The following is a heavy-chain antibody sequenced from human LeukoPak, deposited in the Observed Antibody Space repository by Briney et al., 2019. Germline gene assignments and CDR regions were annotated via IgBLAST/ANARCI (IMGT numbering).Heavy chain of an antibody. J-gene: IGHJ3*02. CDR1: GFTVSSNY. V-gene: IGHV3-53*01. CDR3: ARDLPYYYDSSGYGAFDI. D-gene: IGHD3-22*01. CDR2: IYSGGSI. Sequence: GGSLRLSCAASGFTVSSNYMSWVRQAPGKGLEWVSVIYSGGSIYYADSLKGRFNISRDNSKNTLYLQMNSLRAEDTAAYYCARDLPYYYDSSGYGAFDIWGQGTMVTVSS.